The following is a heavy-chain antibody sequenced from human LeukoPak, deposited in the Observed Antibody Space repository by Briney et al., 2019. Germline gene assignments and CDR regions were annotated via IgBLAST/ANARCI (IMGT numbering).Heavy chain of an antibody. V-gene: IGHV5-51*01. CDR2: IYPGDSDT. J-gene: IGHJ5*02. D-gene: IGHD5-12*01. Sequence: GESLKISRKVSGYSFTTSWIAWVRQMPGQGLEWMGIIYPGDSDTRYSPSFQGQVTISADKSISTAYLQWDSLKASDTAMYYCARRGYSGYEGAWFDPWGQGTLVTVSS. CDR1: GYSFTTSW. CDR3: ARRGYSGYEGAWFDP.